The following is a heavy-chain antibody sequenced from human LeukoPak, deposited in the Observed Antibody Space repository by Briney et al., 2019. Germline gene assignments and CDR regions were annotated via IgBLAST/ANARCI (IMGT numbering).Heavy chain of an antibody. D-gene: IGHD3-10*01. CDR2: IKQDGSEK. CDR3: ARDVPYTMVRGVIPGDY. CDR1: GFTFSSYW. Sequence: PGGSLRLSCAASGFTFSSYWMSWVRQAPGKGLEWVANIKQDGSEKYYVDSVKGRFTISRDNAKNSLYLQMNSLRAEDTAVYYCARDVPYTMVRGVIPGDYWSQGTLVTVSS. V-gene: IGHV3-7*01. J-gene: IGHJ4*02.